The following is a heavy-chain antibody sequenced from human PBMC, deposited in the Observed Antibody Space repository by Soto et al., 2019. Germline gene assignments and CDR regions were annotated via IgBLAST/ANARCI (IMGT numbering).Heavy chain of an antibody. CDR3: ARDQLYYNDISGRPLNAFDV. CDR2: IGIGSSTK. D-gene: IGHD3-22*01. V-gene: IGHV3-48*01. Sequence: PGGSLRLSCAASGFTFRNYGMNWVRQAPGKGLEWVSYIGIGSSTKYYADSVKGRFTISRDNAKNSLYLQMNSLRAEDTAVYYCARDQLYYNDISGRPLNAFDVRGQGTMVTVS. J-gene: IGHJ3*01. CDR1: GFTFRNYG.